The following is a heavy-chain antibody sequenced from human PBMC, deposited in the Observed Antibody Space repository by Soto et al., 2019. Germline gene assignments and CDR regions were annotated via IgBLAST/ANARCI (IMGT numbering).Heavy chain of an antibody. V-gene: IGHV4-31*03. Sequence: QVQLQESGPGLVKPSQTLSLTCTVSGGSISSGGYYWSWIRQHPGKGLEWIGYIYYSKSTYYNPSRXSXLTISLDTSKNQFSLKLTSVTVADTAVYYCARSVFPWGQGTLVTVSS. J-gene: IGHJ5*02. CDR3: ARSVFP. CDR2: IYYSKST. CDR1: GGSISSGGYY.